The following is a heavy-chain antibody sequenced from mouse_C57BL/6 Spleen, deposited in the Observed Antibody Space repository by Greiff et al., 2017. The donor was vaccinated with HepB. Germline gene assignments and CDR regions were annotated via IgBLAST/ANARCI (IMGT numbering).Heavy chain of an antibody. Sequence: VQLQESGPELVKPGASAKISCKASGYAFSSSWMNWVKQRPGKGLEWIGRIYPGDGDTNYNGKFKGKATLTAAKSSSTAYMQLSSLTSEDSAVYFCARGAFYYGSSPYYAMDYWGQGTSVTVSS. V-gene: IGHV1-82*01. CDR1: GYAFSSSW. J-gene: IGHJ4*01. D-gene: IGHD1-1*01. CDR3: ARGAFYYGSSPYYAMDY. CDR2: IYPGDGDT.